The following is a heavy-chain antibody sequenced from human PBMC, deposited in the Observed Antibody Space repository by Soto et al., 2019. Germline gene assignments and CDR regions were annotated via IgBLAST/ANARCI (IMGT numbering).Heavy chain of an antibody. Sequence: GGSLRLSCTASGFTLQNYAMAWVRQAPGKGLEWVSTLIGGHYGTAYSYSVKGRFTVSRDNSKNCLYLQMNSLGVEDTAMYFCAKGKSTGDIDWFDPWSQGSLVTVSS. J-gene: IGHJ5*02. CDR3: AKGKSTGDIDWFDP. D-gene: IGHD3-10*01. V-gene: IGHV3-23*01. CDR1: GFTLQNYA. CDR2: LIGGHYGT.